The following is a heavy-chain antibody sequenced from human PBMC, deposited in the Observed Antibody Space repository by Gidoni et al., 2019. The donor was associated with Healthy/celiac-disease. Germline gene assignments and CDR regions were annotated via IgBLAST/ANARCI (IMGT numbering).Heavy chain of an antibody. CDR3: ARDGQISSKRPWNWFDP. CDR1: GYTFTSYG. V-gene: IGHV1-18*01. J-gene: IGHJ5*02. CDR2: ISAYNGNT. D-gene: IGHD2-2*01. Sequence: VQLVQSGAEVKKPGASVKVSCKASGYTFTSYGSSWVRQAPGQGLEWMGWISAYNGNTNYAQKLQGRVTMTTDTSTSTADMELRSLRSDDTAVYYCARDGQISSKRPWNWFDPWGQGTLVTVSS.